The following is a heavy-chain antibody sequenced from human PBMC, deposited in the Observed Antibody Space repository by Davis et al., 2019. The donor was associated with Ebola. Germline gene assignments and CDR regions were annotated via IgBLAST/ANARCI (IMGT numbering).Heavy chain of an antibody. V-gene: IGHV3-53*01. CDR2: IYSGGST. CDR1: GFTVTSNY. D-gene: IGHD5-24*01. Sequence: GESLKISCAASGFTVTSNYMSWVRQAPGKGLEWVSVIYSGGSTSYADSVKGRFTISRDNSKNTLYLQMNSLRAEDTAVYYCARDGYNQYYGMDVWGQGTAVTVFS. CDR3: ARDGYNQYYGMDV. J-gene: IGHJ6*02.